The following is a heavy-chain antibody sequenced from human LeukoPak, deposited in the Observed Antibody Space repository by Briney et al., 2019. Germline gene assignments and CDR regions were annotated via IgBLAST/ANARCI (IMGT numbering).Heavy chain of an antibody. D-gene: IGHD3-10*01. Sequence: ASVKVSCKASGYTFTGYYMHWVRQAPGQGLEWMGWITAYNDNTNYAQKLQGRVTMTTDTPTSTAYMELRSLRSDDTAVYYCARALLWFGEPSHIDYWGQGTLVTASS. J-gene: IGHJ4*02. CDR3: ARALLWFGEPSHIDY. CDR2: ITAYNDNT. CDR1: GYTFTGYY. V-gene: IGHV1-18*04.